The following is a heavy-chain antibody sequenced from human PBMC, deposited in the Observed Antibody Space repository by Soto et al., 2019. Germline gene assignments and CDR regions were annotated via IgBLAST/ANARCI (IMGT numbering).Heavy chain of an antibody. D-gene: IGHD3-3*01. CDR2: ISSSSSYI. V-gene: IGHV3-21*01. CDR1: GFTFSSYS. Sequence: PGGSLRLSCAASGFTFSSYSMNWVRQAPGKGLEWVSSISSSSSYIYYADSVKGRFTISRDNAKNSLYLQMNSLRAEDTAVYYCARDSTRGITIFGVVISLPMDVWGQGTTVTVSS. CDR3: ARDSTRGITIFGVVISLPMDV. J-gene: IGHJ6*02.